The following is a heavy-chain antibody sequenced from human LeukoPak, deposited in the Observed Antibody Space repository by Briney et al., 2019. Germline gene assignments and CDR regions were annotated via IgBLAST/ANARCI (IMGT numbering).Heavy chain of an antibody. CDR2: IYSGGST. J-gene: IGHJ3*02. Sequence: GGSLRLSCAASGFTVSSNDMSWVRQAPGKGLECISVIYSGGSTDYADSVKGRLTISRDNSKNTLYLQMNSLRAEDTAVYYCASSTKILRLGELSLYESAFDIWGQGTMVTVSS. D-gene: IGHD3-16*02. CDR3: ASSTKILRLGELSLYESAFDI. V-gene: IGHV3-53*01. CDR1: GFTVSSND.